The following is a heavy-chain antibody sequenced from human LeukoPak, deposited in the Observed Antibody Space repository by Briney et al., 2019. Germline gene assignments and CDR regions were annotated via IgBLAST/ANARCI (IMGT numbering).Heavy chain of an antibody. J-gene: IGHJ4*02. Sequence: AASVKVSCKASGYTFTGYYMHWVRQAPGQGLEWMGRINPNSGGTNYAQKFQGRVTMTRDTSISTAYMELSRLRSDDTAVYYCARSSDGSGYSRAPDYWGQGTLVTVSS. V-gene: IGHV1-2*06. D-gene: IGHD3-22*01. CDR1: GYTFTGYY. CDR2: INPNSGGT. CDR3: ARSSDGSGYSRAPDY.